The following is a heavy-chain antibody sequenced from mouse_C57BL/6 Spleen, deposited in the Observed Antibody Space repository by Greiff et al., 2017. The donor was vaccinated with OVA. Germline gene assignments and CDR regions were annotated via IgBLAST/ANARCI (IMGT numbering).Heavy chain of an antibody. CDR2: IYPSDSET. V-gene: IGHV1-61*01. CDR1: GYTFTSYW. CDR3: GRKGRKENWFAY. Sequence: QVQLQQPGAELVRPGSSVKLSCKASGYTFTSYWMDWVKQRPGQGLEWIGNIYPSDSETHYNQKFKDKATLTVDTSSSTAYMQLSSLTSEDSAVYYCGRKGRKENWFAYWGPGTLVTVSA. J-gene: IGHJ3*01.